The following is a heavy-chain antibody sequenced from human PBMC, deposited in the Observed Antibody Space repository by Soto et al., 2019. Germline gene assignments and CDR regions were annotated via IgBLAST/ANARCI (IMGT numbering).Heavy chain of an antibody. CDR3: AREVNARSIAFDI. CDR1: GFTFSSYA. Sequence: QVQLVESGGGVVQPGRSLRLSCAASGFTFSSYAMHWVRQAPGKGLEWVAVISYDGSNKYYADSVKVRFTSSTDNSTNTLYRQKNSLRAADTAVYYWAREVNARSIAFDIWGQGTVVTVSS. D-gene: IGHD6-6*01. J-gene: IGHJ3*02. CDR2: ISYDGSNK. V-gene: IGHV3-30-3*01.